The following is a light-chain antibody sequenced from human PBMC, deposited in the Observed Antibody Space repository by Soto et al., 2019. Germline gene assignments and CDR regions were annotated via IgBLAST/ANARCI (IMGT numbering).Light chain of an antibody. J-gene: IGLJ2*01. CDR1: SSNIGTYT. CDR3: AAWDDSLNGPT. Sequence: QSVLTQPPSTSGTPGQRVTISCSGGSSNIGTYTVSWYQQFPETAPKLLIYGSNQRSSGVPDRFSGSKSGTSASLSIGGLQSEDEADYYCAAWDDSLNGPTFGGGTKLTVL. V-gene: IGLV1-44*01. CDR2: GSN.